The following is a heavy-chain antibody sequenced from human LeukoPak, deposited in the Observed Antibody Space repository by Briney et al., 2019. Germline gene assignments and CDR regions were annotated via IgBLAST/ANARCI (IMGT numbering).Heavy chain of an antibody. V-gene: IGHV3-21*01. J-gene: IGHJ4*02. Sequence: PGGSLRLSCTTSGFTFSNYYMNWVRQAPGKGLEWVSSISSSSSYIYYADSVKGRFTISRDNAKNSLYLQMNSLRAEDTAVYYCARGPDYGDFLDYWGQGTLVTVSS. D-gene: IGHD4-17*01. CDR1: GFTFSNYY. CDR3: ARGPDYGDFLDY. CDR2: ISSSSSYI.